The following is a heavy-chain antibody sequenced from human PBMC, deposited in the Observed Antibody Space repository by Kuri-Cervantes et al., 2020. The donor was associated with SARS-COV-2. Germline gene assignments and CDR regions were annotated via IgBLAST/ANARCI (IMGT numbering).Heavy chain of an antibody. Sequence: GESLKIPCAASGFTFSSYGMHWVRQAPGKGLEWVAVISHDGTTQNYADSLKGLFTISRDNSKNTLYLELNSLRAEDTAVYYCARDGSPRVWNGYNMDYWGQGTLVTVSS. CDR3: ARDGSPRVWNGYNMDY. CDR2: ISHDGTTQ. V-gene: IGHV3-30*03. CDR1: GFTFSSYG. J-gene: IGHJ4*02. D-gene: IGHD3-3*01.